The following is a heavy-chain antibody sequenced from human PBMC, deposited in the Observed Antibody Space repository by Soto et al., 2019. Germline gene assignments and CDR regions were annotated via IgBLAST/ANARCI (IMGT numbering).Heavy chain of an antibody. CDR2: ISGSGGST. CDR1: GYTFSSYA. J-gene: IGHJ4*02. CDR3: AKAALGNTMIVHFDS. D-gene: IGHD3-22*01. Sequence: EVRLLESGGGLVQPGGCLRLSCAASGYTFSSYAMSWVRQAPGKGLEWVSAISGSGGSTYYADSVKGRFTISRDNSKNTLYLQMNSLRVEDTAVYYCAKAALGNTMIVHFDSWGQGTLGTVSS. V-gene: IGHV3-23*01.